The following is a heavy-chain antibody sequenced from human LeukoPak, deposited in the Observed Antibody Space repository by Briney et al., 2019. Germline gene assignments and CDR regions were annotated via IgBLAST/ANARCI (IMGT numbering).Heavy chain of an antibody. CDR2: IYYSGST. D-gene: IGHD4-17*01. J-gene: IGHJ4*02. V-gene: IGHV4-59*12. CDR1: GGSISSYY. CDR3: ARGTVTTLFDY. Sequence: PSETLSLTCTVSGGSISSYYWSWIRQPPGKGLEWIGYIYYSGSTNYNPSLKSRVTISVDTSKNQFSLKLRSVTAADTAVYYCARGTVTTLFDYWGQGTLVTVSS.